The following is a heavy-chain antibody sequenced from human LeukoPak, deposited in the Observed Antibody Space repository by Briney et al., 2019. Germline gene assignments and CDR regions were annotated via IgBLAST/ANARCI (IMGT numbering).Heavy chain of an antibody. CDR1: GGSISSYY. D-gene: IGHD1-7*01. CDR3: ASAQTGTIALDY. V-gene: IGHV4-59*08. J-gene: IGHJ4*02. Sequence: SETLSLACTVSGGSISSYYWSWIRQPPGKGLEWIGYIYYSGSTNYNPSLKSRVTISVDTSKNQFSLKLSSVTAADTAVYYCASAQTGTIALDYWGQGTLVTVSS. CDR2: IYYSGST.